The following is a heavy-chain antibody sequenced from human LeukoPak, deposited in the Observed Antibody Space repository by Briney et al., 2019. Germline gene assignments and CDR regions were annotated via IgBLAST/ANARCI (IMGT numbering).Heavy chain of an antibody. J-gene: IGHJ6*03. CDR1: GFTFSSYG. Sequence: GGSLRLSCAASGFTFSSYGMHWVRHPPGKGLEWVAVISYDGSNKYYADSVKGRFTISRDNSKNTLYLQMNSLRAEDTAVYYCAKDGVVDTAMVTDYYYMDVWGKGTTVTVSS. CDR3: AKDGVVDTAMVTDYYYMDV. CDR2: ISYDGSNK. V-gene: IGHV3-30*18. D-gene: IGHD5-18*01.